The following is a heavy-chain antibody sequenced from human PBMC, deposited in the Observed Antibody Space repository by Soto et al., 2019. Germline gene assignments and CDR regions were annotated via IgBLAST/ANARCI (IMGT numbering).Heavy chain of an antibody. V-gene: IGHV3-30-3*01. Sequence: QVQLVESGGGVVQPGRSLRLSCAASGFTFSSYAMHWVRQAPGKGLEWVAVISYDGSNKYYADSVKGRFTISRDNSKNTLYLQMNSLRAEDTAVYYCARDMSGQPRPVDYWGQGTLVTVSS. CDR2: ISYDGSNK. CDR1: GFTFSSYA. D-gene: IGHD2-2*01. J-gene: IGHJ4*02. CDR3: ARDMSGQPRPVDY.